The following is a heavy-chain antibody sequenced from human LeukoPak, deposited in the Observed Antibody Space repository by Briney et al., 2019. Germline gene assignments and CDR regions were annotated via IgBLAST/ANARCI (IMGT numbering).Heavy chain of an antibody. CDR3: AKDGHSTISPGDPFDY. D-gene: IGHD7-27*01. V-gene: IGHV3-23*01. CDR2: ISGSGGST. Sequence: GGSLRLSCAGSGFTFSNYSINWVRQAPGKGLEWVSAISGSGGSTYYADSVKGRFTISRDNSKNTLYLQMNSLRAEDTAVYYCAKDGHSTISPGDPFDYWGQGTLVTVSS. J-gene: IGHJ4*02. CDR1: GFTFSNYS.